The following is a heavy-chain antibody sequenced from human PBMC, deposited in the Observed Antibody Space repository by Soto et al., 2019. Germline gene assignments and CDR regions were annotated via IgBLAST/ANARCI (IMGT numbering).Heavy chain of an antibody. Sequence: SETLSLTCTVSGGSISSSSYYWGWIRQPPGKGLEWIGSIYYSGSTYYNPSLKSRVTISVDTSKNQFSLKLSSVTAADTAVYYCARRLADVEMATTSENDYGMDVWGQGTTVTVSS. D-gene: IGHD5-12*01. CDR1: GGSISSSSYY. J-gene: IGHJ6*02. CDR3: ARRLADVEMATTSENDYGMDV. V-gene: IGHV4-39*01. CDR2: IYYSGST.